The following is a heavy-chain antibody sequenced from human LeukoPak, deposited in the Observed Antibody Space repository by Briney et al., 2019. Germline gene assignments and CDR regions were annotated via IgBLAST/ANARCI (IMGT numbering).Heavy chain of an antibody. CDR3: TREYDFRSGYRYYYYYYYMDV. Sequence: PGGSLKLSCAASGFTLSGSAMHWVSQASGKRLEWVGRIRSKANSYATAYAASVKGRFTISRDDSKNTAYLQMNSLKTEDTAVYYCTREYDFRSGYRYYYYYYYMDVWGKGTTVTVSS. J-gene: IGHJ6*03. D-gene: IGHD3-3*01. CDR2: IRSKANSYAT. CDR1: GFTLSGSA. V-gene: IGHV3-73*01.